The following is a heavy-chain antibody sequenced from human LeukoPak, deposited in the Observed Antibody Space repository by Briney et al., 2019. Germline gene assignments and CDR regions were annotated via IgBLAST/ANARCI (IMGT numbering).Heavy chain of an antibody. D-gene: IGHD2-2*01. CDR3: ARRVIVVVPAAPRDYYYMDV. Sequence: GGSLRLSCAASGVTFSSYGMHWVRQAPGKGLEWVALISSDGNDKLYGDSVKGRFTISRDDSKSTLYLQMNSLRSDDTAVYYCARRVIVVVPAAPRDYYYMDVWGKGTTVTVSS. J-gene: IGHJ6*03. CDR2: ISSDGNDK. V-gene: IGHV3-30*03. CDR1: GVTFSSYG.